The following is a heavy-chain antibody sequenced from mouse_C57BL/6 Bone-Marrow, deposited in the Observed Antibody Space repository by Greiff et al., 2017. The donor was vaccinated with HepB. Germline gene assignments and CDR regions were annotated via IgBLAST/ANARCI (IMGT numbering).Heavy chain of an antibody. V-gene: IGHV1-75*01. D-gene: IGHD1-1*01. CDR1: GYTFTDYY. CDR2: IFPGSGST. J-gene: IGHJ4*01. Sequence: QVQLKESGPELVKPGASVKISCKASGYTFTDYYINWVKQRPGQGLEWIGWIFPGSGSTYYNEKFKGKATLTVDKSSSTAYMLLSSLTSEDSAVYFCARLHYGSSLYAMDYWGQGTSVTVSS. CDR3: ARLHYGSSLYAMDY.